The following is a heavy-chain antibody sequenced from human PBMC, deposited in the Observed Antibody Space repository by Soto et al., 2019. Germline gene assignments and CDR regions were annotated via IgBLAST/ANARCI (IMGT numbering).Heavy chain of an antibody. CDR1: GGSISTYY. CDR3: ARHGPDYYDSSGYHPFDY. D-gene: IGHD3-22*01. J-gene: IGHJ4*02. CDR2: IYYSGKT. V-gene: IGHV4-59*08. Sequence: SETLSLTCTVSGGSISTYYGSWIRQPPGKGLEWIGYIYYSGKTSYNPSLKSRATISVDTSKNQFSLKLSSVTAADTAVYYCARHGPDYYDSSGYHPFDYWGQGTLVTVSS.